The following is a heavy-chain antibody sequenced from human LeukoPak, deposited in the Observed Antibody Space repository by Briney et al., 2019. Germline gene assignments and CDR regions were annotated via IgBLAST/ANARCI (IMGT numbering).Heavy chain of an antibody. CDR1: GGSISSGDYY. CDR2: IYYSGST. V-gene: IGHV4-30-4*02. CDR3: ARRNSEYYYGMDV. D-gene: IGHD1-14*01. Sequence: SETLSLTCTVSGGSISSGDYYWSWIRQPPGKGLEWIGYIYYSGSTYYNPSLKNRVTISVDTSKNQFSLKLSSVTAADTAVYYCARRNSEYYYGMDVWGQGTTVTVSS. J-gene: IGHJ6*02.